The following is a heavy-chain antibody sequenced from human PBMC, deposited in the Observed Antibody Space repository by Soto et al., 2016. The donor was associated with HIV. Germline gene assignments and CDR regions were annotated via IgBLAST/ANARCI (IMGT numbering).Heavy chain of an antibody. CDR1: DFTFRIYW. Sequence: EVQLVESGGGLAQPGGSLRLSCVGSDFTFRIYWMSWVRQVPGQGLEWVADIKHDGYEKYYVDSVRGRFTISRDNAENSMFLQMNSLRVEDTAVYHCARYARSNRARYLSPRRAAGNYQFYGPDVWGQGTTVTVSS. D-gene: IGHD3-9*01. CDR3: ARYARSNRARYLSPRRAAGNYQFYGPDV. J-gene: IGHJ6*02. V-gene: IGHV3-7*04. CDR2: IKHDGYEK.